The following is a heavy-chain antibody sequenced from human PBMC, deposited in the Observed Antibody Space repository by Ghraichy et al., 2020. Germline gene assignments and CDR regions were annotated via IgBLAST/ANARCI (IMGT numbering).Heavy chain of an antibody. J-gene: IGHJ4*02. V-gene: IGHV3-64D*06. D-gene: IGHD6-19*01. CDR1: GFTFSSYA. CDR3: VKDSGYSSGWYFVGY. Sequence: GGSLRLSCSASGFTFSSYAMHWVRQAPGKGLEYVSAISSNGGSTYYADSVKGRFTISRDNSKNTLYLQMSSLRAEDTAVYYCVKDSGYSSGWYFVGYWGQGTLVTVSS. CDR2: ISSNGGST.